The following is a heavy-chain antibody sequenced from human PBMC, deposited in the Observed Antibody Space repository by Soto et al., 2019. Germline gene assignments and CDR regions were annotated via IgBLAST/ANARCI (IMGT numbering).Heavy chain of an antibody. J-gene: IGHJ4*02. D-gene: IGHD6-19*01. CDR3: AGRYSSGWYYFDY. CDR2: INPNSGGT. Sequence: ASLKVSCTASADAFTVSYMHWVRQAPGQGLEWMGWINPNSGGTHYAQKFQGRVNMTRDTSISTAYRELSRLRSDDTAVYYCAGRYSSGWYYFDYWGQGTLVTVSA. V-gene: IGHV1-2*02. CDR1: ADAFTVSY.